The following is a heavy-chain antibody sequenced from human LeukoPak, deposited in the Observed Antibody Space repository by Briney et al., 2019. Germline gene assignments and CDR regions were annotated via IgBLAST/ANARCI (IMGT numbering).Heavy chain of an antibody. Sequence: AGSLRLSCAASGFTFSSHWFPWVRQAPGKGLVWVSRINPVASITNYSDSVKGRFTVSRYNAMNTLYLQMNSLRAKDTAVYYCARNLTGSQESWGQGSLVTVSS. J-gene: IGHJ5*02. CDR2: INPVASIT. V-gene: IGHV3-74*01. CDR3: ARNLTGSQES. D-gene: IGHD3-9*01. CDR1: GFTFSSHW.